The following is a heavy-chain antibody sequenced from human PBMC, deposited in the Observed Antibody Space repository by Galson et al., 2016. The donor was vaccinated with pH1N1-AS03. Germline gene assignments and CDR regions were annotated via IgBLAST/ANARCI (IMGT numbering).Heavy chain of an antibody. V-gene: IGHV1-3*01. CDR2: IYGGNGST. CDR3: ARGAGGFDY. CDR1: GYTFPGSA. D-gene: IGHD5-12*01. J-gene: IGHJ4*02. Sequence: CKASGYTFPGSAIHWVRQAPGQRLEWMGYIYGGNGSTKYSQKFQGIFTMTRDTSATTVYMELNSLTSEDTAVYYCARGAGGFDYWGQGTLVTVSS.